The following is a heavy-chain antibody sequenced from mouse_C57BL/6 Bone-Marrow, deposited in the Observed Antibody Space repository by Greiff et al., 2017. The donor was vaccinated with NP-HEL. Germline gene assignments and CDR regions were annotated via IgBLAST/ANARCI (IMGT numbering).Heavy chain of an antibody. CDR1: GFTFSDYY. CDR2: ISNGGGST. D-gene: IGHD2-2*01. Sequence: DVMLVESGGGLVQPGGSLKLSCAASGFTFSDYYMYWVRQTPEKRLEWVAYISNGGGSTYYPDTVKGRFTISRDNAKNTLYLQMSRLKSEDTAMYYCARGGYGYVPFAYWGQGTLVTVSA. CDR3: ARGGYGYVPFAY. J-gene: IGHJ3*01. V-gene: IGHV5-12*01.